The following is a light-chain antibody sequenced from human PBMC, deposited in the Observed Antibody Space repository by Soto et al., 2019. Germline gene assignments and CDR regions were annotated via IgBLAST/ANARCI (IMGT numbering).Light chain of an antibody. CDR3: QSYDSSLSGSLV. CDR2: GNS. CDR1: SSNIGAGYD. V-gene: IGLV1-40*01. J-gene: IGLJ2*01. Sequence: QSVLTQPPSVSGAPGQRVTISCTGSSSNIGAGYDVHWYQQLPGTAPKLLIYGNSNRPSGVPDRFSGSKSGTSASLAITGLQAEDEADDYGQSYDSSLSGSLVFGGGTKLTVL.